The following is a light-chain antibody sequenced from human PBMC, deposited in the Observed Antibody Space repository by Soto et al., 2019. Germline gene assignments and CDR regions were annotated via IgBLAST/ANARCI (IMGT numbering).Light chain of an antibody. CDR2: GAS. J-gene: IGKJ1*01. CDR1: QSVSRN. CDR3: QQYNKWPPAVT. Sequence: EIVMTQSPATLSVSPGERATLSCRASQSVSRNLAWYQQKPGQAPRLLIYGASSRATGIPARFSGRGSGTEFTLTISSLQSEDFAVYYCQQYNKWPPAVTFGQGTKVEIK. V-gene: IGKV3-15*01.